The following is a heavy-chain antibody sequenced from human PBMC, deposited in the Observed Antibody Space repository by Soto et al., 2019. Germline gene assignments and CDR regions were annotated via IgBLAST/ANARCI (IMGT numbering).Heavy chain of an antibody. J-gene: IGHJ3*02. D-gene: IGHD5-18*01. CDR3: AKDWRYNYDNDAFDI. V-gene: IGHV3-30*18. CDR1: RFPFSTYC. Sequence: PGGSLRLSCAAARFPFSTYCIHWVRQAPCKGLEWVAVISYDGVEKYYADSVKGRFTISRDNSKNTLYLQMDSLRTEDTAVYFCAKDWRYNYDNDAFDIWGQGTMVTVSS. CDR2: ISYDGVEK.